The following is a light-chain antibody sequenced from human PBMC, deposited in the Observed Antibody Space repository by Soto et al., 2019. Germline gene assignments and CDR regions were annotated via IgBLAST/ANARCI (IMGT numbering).Light chain of an antibody. CDR2: GAS. Sequence: DTVLTQSPGTLSLSPGERATLSCRASQSLSSNYLAWYQQRPGQSPRLLVYGASSRATGIPDRFSGSGFGTDFALTISRLEPEDSAVYYCHQYDNAPFTFGPGTRVGIK. V-gene: IGKV3-20*01. CDR3: HQYDNAPFT. CDR1: QSLSSNY. J-gene: IGKJ3*01.